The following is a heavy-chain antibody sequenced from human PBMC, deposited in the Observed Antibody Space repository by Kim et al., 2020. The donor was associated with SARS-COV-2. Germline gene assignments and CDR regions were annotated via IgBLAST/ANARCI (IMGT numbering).Heavy chain of an antibody. D-gene: IGHD1-26*01. J-gene: IGHJ4*02. V-gene: IGHV4-39*07. Sequence: YHPSIKSRVTISVDTSKNQFSLKLSSVTAADTAVYYCARDIVGATTGFDYWGQGTLVTVSS. CDR3: ARDIVGATTGFDY.